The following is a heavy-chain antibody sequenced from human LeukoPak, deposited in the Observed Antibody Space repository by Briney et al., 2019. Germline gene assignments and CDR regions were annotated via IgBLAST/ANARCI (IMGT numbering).Heavy chain of an antibody. Sequence: SETLSITCTVSGGSISNYYWSWIRQPPGKGLEWIGYIYYSGSTNYNPSLKSRVTISIDTSKNQFSLRLSSVTAADTAVYYCARRVGPSHVDYWGQGTLVTVSS. CDR1: GGSISNYY. D-gene: IGHD1-26*01. J-gene: IGHJ4*02. CDR2: IYYSGST. CDR3: ARRVGPSHVDY. V-gene: IGHV4-59*01.